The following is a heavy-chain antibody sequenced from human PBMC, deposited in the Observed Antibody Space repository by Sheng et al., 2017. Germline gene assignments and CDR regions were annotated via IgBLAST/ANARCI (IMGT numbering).Heavy chain of an antibody. CDR3: AHRGYCSSTSCYVFDY. CDR1: GFSLSTSGVG. Sequence: QITLKESGPTLVKPTQTLTLTCTFSGFSLSTSGVGVGWIRQPPGKALEWLALIYWDDDKRYSPSLKSRLTITKDTSKNQVVLTMTNMDPVDTATYYCAHRGYCSSTSCYVFDYWGQGTLVTVSS. D-gene: IGHD2-2*01. J-gene: IGHJ4*02. V-gene: IGHV2-5*02. CDR2: IYWDDDK.